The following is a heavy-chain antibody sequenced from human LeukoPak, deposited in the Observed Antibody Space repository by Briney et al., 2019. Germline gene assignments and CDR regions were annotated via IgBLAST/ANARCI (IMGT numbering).Heavy chain of an antibody. D-gene: IGHD3-16*02. V-gene: IGHV4-59*11. CDR1: GGSISSHY. CDR3: AGDDYVWGSYRSGAFDI. J-gene: IGHJ3*02. Sequence: SETLSLTCTVSGGSISSHYWSWIRQPPGKGLEWIGYIYYSGSTNYNPSLKSRVTISVDTSKNQFSLKLSSVTAADTAVYYCAGDDYVWGSYRSGAFDIWGQGTMVTVSS. CDR2: IYYSGST.